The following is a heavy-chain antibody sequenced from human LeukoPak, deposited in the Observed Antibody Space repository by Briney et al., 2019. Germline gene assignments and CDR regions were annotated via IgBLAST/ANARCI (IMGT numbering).Heavy chain of an antibody. V-gene: IGHV3-7*04. J-gene: IGHJ4*02. Sequence: PGGSLRLSCVASGFTFSTYSMSWLRQAPGKGLEWVGNIKQDGSETKSVDSVKGRFTISRDNAKNSLYLQLNSLRAEDTAVYYCARGDGYYYNFDDWGQGTLVTVSS. CDR2: IKQDGSET. CDR1: GFTFSTYS. CDR3: ARGDGYYYNFDD. D-gene: IGHD5-24*01.